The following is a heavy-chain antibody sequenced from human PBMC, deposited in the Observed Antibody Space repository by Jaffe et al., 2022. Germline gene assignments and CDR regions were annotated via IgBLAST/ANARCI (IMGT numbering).Heavy chain of an antibody. J-gene: IGHJ4*02. Sequence: EVQLVESGGGLVKPGGSLRLSCAASGFTLSNAWMSWVRQAPGKGLEWVGRIKSKTDGGTTVYAAPVKGRFTISRDDSKNTLYLQMNSLKTEDTAVYYCTTGFISGWYEYYFDYWGQGTLVTVSS. CDR3: TTGFISGWYEYYFDY. CDR2: IKSKTDGGTT. CDR1: GFTLSNAW. V-gene: IGHV3-15*01. D-gene: IGHD6-19*01.